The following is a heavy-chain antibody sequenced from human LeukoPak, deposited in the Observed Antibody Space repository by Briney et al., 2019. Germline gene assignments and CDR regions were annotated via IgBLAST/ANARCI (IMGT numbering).Heavy chain of an antibody. CDR1: GFTFSSYA. CDR2: ISGSGGST. D-gene: IGHD4-17*01. CDR3: ASCDYGDYENPIDY. V-gene: IGHV3-23*01. Sequence: GGSLRLSCAASGFTFSSYAMSWVRQAPGKGLEWVSAISGSGGSTYYADSVKGRFTISRDNSKNTLYLQMNSLRAEDTAVNYCASCDYGDYENPIDYWGQGTLVTVSS. J-gene: IGHJ4*02.